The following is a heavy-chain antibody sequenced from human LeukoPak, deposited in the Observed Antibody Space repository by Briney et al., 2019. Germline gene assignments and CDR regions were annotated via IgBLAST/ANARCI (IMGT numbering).Heavy chain of an antibody. J-gene: IGHJ4*02. V-gene: IGHV2-5*02. Sequence: SGPTLVNPTQTLTLTCTFSGFSLSTSGVGVGWIRQPPVKALEWLALIRWDDDKRYNPPLKSRITITKDTSKNQVVLTMTNMDPVDTATYYCAHRPSSYSSSSVYFDYWGQGTLVTVSS. CDR3: AHRPSSYSSSSVYFDY. CDR2: IRWDDDK. CDR1: GFSLSTSGVG. D-gene: IGHD6-6*01.